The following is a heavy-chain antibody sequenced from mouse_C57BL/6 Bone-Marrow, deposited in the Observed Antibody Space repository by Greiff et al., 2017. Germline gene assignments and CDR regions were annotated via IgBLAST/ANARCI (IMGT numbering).Heavy chain of an antibody. D-gene: IGHD1-1*01. Sequence: QVQLQQSGAELVKPGASVKISCKASGYAFSSYWMNWVKQRPGKGLEWIGQIYPGDGDTNSNGKFKGKATLTADKSSSPAYMPLSSLPSEDSAVYFCARGTTVVATGNYYAMDDWGQGTSVTVYS. J-gene: IGHJ4*01. CDR3: ARGTTVVATGNYYAMDD. CDR1: GYAFSSYW. CDR2: IYPGDGDT. V-gene: IGHV1-80*01.